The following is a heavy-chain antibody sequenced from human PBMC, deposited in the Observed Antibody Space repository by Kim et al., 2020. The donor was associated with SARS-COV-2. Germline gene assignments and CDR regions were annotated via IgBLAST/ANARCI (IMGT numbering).Heavy chain of an antibody. CDR1: GFTFSSYE. J-gene: IGHJ6*02. D-gene: IGHD3-10*01. Sequence: GGSLRLSCAASGFTFSSYEMNWVRQAPGKGLEWVSYISSSGSTIYYADSVKGRFTISRDNAKNSLYLQMNSLRAEDTAVYYCARGRFGIYDLFWGQGTTVTVSS. CDR2: ISSSGSTI. V-gene: IGHV3-48*03. CDR3: ARGRFGIYDLF.